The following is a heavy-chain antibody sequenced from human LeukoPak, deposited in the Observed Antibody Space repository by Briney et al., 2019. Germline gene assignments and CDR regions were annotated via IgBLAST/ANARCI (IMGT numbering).Heavy chain of an antibody. J-gene: IGHJ6*03. D-gene: IGHD3-10*01. Sequence: GASVKVSCKASGYTFSSYDINWVRQATGQGLEWMGWMNPNSGNTGYAQKFQGRVTMTRDMSTSTVYMELSSLRSEDTAVYYCAREGSGSGSYYTHYYYYMDVWGKGTTVTVSS. CDR2: MNPNSGNT. CDR1: GYTFSSYD. V-gene: IGHV1-8*01. CDR3: AREGSGSGSYYTHYYYYMDV.